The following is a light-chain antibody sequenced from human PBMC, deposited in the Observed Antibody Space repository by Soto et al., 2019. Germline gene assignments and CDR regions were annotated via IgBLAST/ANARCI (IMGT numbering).Light chain of an antibody. CDR1: QSVGHNY. V-gene: IGKV3-20*01. CDR2: DAS. J-gene: IGKJ4*01. CDR3: QQYGSTPLT. Sequence: EIVLTQSPGTLSLSPGGRATLSCRASQSVGHNYLAWYQQKPGQAPRFLIYDASSRATGIPDRFSGSGSGTDFTLTISRLEPEDFAVYYCQQYGSTPLTFGGGTKVEIK.